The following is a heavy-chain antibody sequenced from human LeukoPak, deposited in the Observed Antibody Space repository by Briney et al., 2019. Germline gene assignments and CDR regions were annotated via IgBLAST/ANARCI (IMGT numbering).Heavy chain of an antibody. J-gene: IGHJ4*02. D-gene: IGHD4-17*01. V-gene: IGHV1-2*02. CDR2: INPNSGGT. Sequence: ASVKVSCKASGYTFTGYYMHWVRQAPGQGLEWMGWINPNSGGTNYAQKFQGRVTMTRDTSTSTAYMELRSLRSDDTAVYYFARVEITVISLGFDCWGQGTLVTVSS. CDR3: ARVEITVISLGFDC. CDR1: GYTFTGYY.